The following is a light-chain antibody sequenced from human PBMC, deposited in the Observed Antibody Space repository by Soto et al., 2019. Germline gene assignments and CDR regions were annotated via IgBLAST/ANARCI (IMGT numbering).Light chain of an antibody. Sequence: EIVLTQSPGTLSLSPGERATLSCRASQSVSSSFLAWYQQIPGQAPRLLIYGASSRATGIPDRFSASGSGTDFIPTSSRLEPEDFAVYYCQQYGTSLITFGQGTRLEIK. J-gene: IGKJ5*01. V-gene: IGKV3-20*01. CDR3: QQYGTSLIT. CDR1: QSVSSSF. CDR2: GAS.